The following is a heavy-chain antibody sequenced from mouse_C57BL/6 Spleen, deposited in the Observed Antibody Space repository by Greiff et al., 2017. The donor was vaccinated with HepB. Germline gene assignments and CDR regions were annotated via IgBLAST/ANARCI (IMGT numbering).Heavy chain of an antibody. V-gene: IGHV5-15*04. CDR2: ISNLAYSI. CDR3: ARRGDYDEEGYFDV. Sequence: DVKLVESGGGLVQPGGSLKLSCAASGFTFSDYGMAWVRQAPRKGPEWVAFISNLAYSIYYADTVTGRFTISRENAKNTLYLEMSSLRSEDTAMYYCARRGDYDEEGYFDVWGTGTTVTVSS. CDR1: GFTFSDYG. J-gene: IGHJ1*03. D-gene: IGHD2-4*01.